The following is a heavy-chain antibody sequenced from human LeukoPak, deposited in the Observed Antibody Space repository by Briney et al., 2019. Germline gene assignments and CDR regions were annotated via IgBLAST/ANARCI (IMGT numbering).Heavy chain of an antibody. V-gene: IGHV1-18*01. D-gene: IGHD3-22*01. Sequence: ASVKVSCKASGYTFTSYGISWVRQAPGQGLEWMGWISAYNGNTNCAQKLQGRVTMTTDTSTSTAYMELRSLRSDDTAVYYCARGGLDYYDSSGYYSEKNDYWGQGTLVTVSS. CDR3: ARGGLDYYDSSGYYSEKNDY. J-gene: IGHJ4*02. CDR1: GYTFTSYG. CDR2: ISAYNGNT.